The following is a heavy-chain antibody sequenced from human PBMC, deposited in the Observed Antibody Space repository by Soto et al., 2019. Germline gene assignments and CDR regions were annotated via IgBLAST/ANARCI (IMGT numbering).Heavy chain of an antibody. D-gene: IGHD6-6*01. V-gene: IGHV4-61*01. CDR1: GASVSSGSHS. J-gene: IGHJ4*02. Sequence: PSETLSLTCSVSGASVSSGSHSWSWIRQSPGKGLEWIGFIYYSGSTNYNPSLKSRVTISVDTSKNQFSLKVSSVTAADTAVYFCARDPRGYSSSHFFDQWGQGTLVTVSS. CDR2: IYYSGST. CDR3: ARDPRGYSSSHFFDQ.